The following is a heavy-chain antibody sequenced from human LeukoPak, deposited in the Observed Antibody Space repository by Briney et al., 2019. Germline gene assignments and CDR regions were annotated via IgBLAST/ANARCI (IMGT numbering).Heavy chain of an antibody. CDR1: GYSFTNYW. CDR3: TRQHRTGGVVILVDY. Sequence: GESLKISCKGAGYSFTNYWIGWVRQMPGKGLEWMGIIHPDDSDTRYSPSFQGQVTISADKSINTAYLQWSSLKASDTAMYYCTRQHRTGGVVILVDYWGQGTLVTVSS. CDR2: IHPDDSDT. V-gene: IGHV5-51*01. D-gene: IGHD3-3*01. J-gene: IGHJ4*02.